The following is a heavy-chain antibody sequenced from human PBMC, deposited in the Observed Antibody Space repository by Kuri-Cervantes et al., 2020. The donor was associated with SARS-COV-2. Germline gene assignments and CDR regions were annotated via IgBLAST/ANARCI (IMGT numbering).Heavy chain of an antibody. D-gene: IGHD3-22*01. Sequence: ASVKVSCKVSGYTLTELSMHWVRQAPGKGLEWMGGFDPEDGETIYAQKFQGRVTITADESTSTAYMELSSLRSEDTAVYYCARGRLTYYYDSSGYLSLDYWGQGTLVTVSS. CDR3: ARGRLTYYYDSSGYLSLDY. CDR1: GYTLTELS. V-gene: IGHV1-24*01. J-gene: IGHJ4*02. CDR2: FDPEDGET.